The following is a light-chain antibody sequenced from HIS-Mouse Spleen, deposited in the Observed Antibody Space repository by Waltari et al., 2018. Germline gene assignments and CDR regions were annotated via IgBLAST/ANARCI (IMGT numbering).Light chain of an antibody. CDR3: SSYTSSSTV. CDR2: EVS. CDR1: SSHVGSYNS. J-gene: IGLJ1*01. V-gene: IGLV2-18*02. Sequence: QSALTQPPSVSGSPGQSVTISCTGTSSHVGSYNSVSWYQQPPGTAPKLMIYEVSNRPSGVPDRFSGSKSGNTASLTISGLQAEDEADYYCSSYTSSSTVFGTGTKVTVL.